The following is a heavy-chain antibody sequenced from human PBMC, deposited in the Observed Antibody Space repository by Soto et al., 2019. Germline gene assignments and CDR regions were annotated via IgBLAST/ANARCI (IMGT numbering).Heavy chain of an antibody. D-gene: IGHD3-10*01. V-gene: IGHV1-18*01. Sequence: ASVKVSCKASNYPFTSYGFAWVRQAPGHGLQWLGRISAYNNNADYAQEFQGRITMTTDTSTGTAVMELSSLTSDDTAVYYCARGALWFGELSLSPRPTYYYYGMDVWGQGTTVTVSS. CDR3: ARGALWFGELSLSPRPTYYYYGMDV. CDR1: NYPFTSYG. CDR2: ISAYNNNA. J-gene: IGHJ6*02.